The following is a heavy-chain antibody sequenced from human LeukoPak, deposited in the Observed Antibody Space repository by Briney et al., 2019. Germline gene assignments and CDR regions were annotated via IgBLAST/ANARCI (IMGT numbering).Heavy chain of an antibody. CDR2: IYTSGST. CDR3: ARGNRGSRVMEGFFDY. D-gene: IGHD3-16*01. J-gene: IGHJ4*02. Sequence: PSETLSLTCTVSGGSISSYYWSWIRQPAGKGLEWIGRIYTSGSTNYNPSLKSRVTMSVDTSKNQFSLKLSSVTAADTAVYYCARGNRGSRVMEGFFDYWGQGNLVTVSS. CDR1: GGSISSYY. V-gene: IGHV4-4*07.